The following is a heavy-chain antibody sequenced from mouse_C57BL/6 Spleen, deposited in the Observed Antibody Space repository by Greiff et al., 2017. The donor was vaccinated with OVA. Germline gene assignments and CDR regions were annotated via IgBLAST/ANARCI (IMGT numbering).Heavy chain of an antibody. CDR3: ARDSPYAMDY. V-gene: IGHV1-52*01. CDR1: GYTFTSYW. J-gene: IGHJ4*01. Sequence: QVQLQQSGAELVRPGSSVKLSCKASGYTFTSYWMHWVKQRPIQGLEWIGNIDPSDSETHYNQKFKDKATLTVDKSSSTAYMQLSSLTSEDSAVYYCARDSPYAMDYWGQGTSVTVSS. D-gene: IGHD2-12*01. CDR2: IDPSDSET.